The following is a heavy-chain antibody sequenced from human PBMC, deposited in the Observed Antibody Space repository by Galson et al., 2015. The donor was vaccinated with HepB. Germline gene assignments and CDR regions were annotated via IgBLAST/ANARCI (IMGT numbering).Heavy chain of an antibody. J-gene: IGHJ3*02. CDR2: IYYSGST. D-gene: IGHD3-9*01. CDR1: GGSISSGDYY. V-gene: IGHV4-30-4*01. Sequence: QVQLQESGPGLVKPSQTLSLTCTVSGGSISSGDYYWSWIRQPPGKGLEWIGYIYYSGSTYYNPSLKSRVTISVDTSKNQFSLKLSSVTAADTAVYYCARGSDHRYFDWSGSGFGAFDIWGQGTMVTVSS. CDR3: ARGSDHRYFDWSGSGFGAFDI.